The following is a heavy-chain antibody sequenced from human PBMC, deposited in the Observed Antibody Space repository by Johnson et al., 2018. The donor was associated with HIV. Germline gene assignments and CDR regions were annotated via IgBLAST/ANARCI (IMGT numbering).Heavy chain of an antibody. D-gene: IGHD5-18*01. V-gene: IGHV3-30*02. Sequence: QVQLMESGGGVVQPGGSLRLSCAASGFTFSSYGMHWVRQAPGKGLEWVAIIRYDGSNKYYADSVKGRFTISRDDSKSTLNLQMNSLRAEDTAVYYCAKDSERGYSYGWCGFDIWAKGQWSLYLQ. CDR1: GFTFSSYG. CDR3: AKDSERGYSYGWCGFDI. J-gene: IGHJ3*02. CDR2: IRYDGSNK.